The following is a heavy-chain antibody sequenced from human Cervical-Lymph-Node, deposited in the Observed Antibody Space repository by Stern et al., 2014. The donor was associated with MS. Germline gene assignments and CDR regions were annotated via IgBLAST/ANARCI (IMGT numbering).Heavy chain of an antibody. CDR3: ATNPVNSFGFVYRYFDY. CDR2: ITVNGAST. D-gene: IGHD5-18*01. J-gene: IGHJ4*02. V-gene: IGHV3-23*04. Sequence: EVQLVESGGGLVQPGGSQRLSCAASRLTFTTYALSWVRQAPGKGLEWVSTITVNGASTSSADSVKGRFTLSRDNSKNTLYLHMSSLRADDSAVYYCATNPVNSFGFVYRYFDYWGQGALVTVSS. CDR1: RLTFTTYA.